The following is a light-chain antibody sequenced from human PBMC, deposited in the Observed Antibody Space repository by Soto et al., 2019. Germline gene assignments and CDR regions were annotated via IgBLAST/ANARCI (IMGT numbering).Light chain of an antibody. J-gene: IGKJ5*01. CDR1: QSVGSH. V-gene: IGKV3-15*01. CDR3: QQYNNWPIT. Sequence: EIVFTQSPVTLSLSPGERASLSCGASQSVGSHLTWNQQKPGQAPRLLIYRASTRTTGIPARFSGSGSGTEFTLTINSLQSEDFAVYYCQQYNNWPITFGQGTRLEIK. CDR2: RAS.